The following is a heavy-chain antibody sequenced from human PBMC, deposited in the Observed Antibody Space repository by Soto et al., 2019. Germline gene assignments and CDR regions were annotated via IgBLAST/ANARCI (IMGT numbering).Heavy chain of an antibody. D-gene: IGHD5-12*01. J-gene: IGHJ4*02. Sequence: GGSLRLSCAASGFTFDDYAMHWVRQAPGKGLEWVSGISWNSGSIGYADSVKGRFTISRDNAKNSLYLQMNSLRAEDTALYYCARLGTRDGYNFWGQGTLVTVSS. CDR1: GFTFDDYA. CDR2: ISWNSGSI. CDR3: ARLGTRDGYNF. V-gene: IGHV3-9*01.